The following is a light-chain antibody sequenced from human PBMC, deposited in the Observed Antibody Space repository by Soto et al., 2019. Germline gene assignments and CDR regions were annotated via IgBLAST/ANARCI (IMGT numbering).Light chain of an antibody. CDR3: QQYASSSYT. Sequence: EIVLTQSPGTLSLSPGERATLSCRASQSVSSNYLVWYQQKPGQAPRPLIYGASTRATGIPDRFSGSGSGTDFTLTISRLEPEDFAMYYCQQYASSSYTFGQGTKLEIK. CDR2: GAS. J-gene: IGKJ2*01. CDR1: QSVSSNY. V-gene: IGKV3-20*01.